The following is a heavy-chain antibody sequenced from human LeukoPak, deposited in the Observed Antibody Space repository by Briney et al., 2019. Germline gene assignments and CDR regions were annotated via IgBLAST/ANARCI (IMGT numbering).Heavy chain of an antibody. CDR2: IYSDNT. J-gene: IGHJ4*02. D-gene: IGHD4/OR15-4a*01. CDR3: ARRAGAYSHPYDY. CDR1: GFTFSSYA. Sequence: GSLRLSCAASGFTFSSYAMHWVRQAPGKGLEWVSFIYSDNTHYSDSVKGRFTISRDNSKNTLYLQVNSLRAEDTAVYYCARRAGAYSHPYDYWGQGTLVTVSS. V-gene: IGHV3-53*01.